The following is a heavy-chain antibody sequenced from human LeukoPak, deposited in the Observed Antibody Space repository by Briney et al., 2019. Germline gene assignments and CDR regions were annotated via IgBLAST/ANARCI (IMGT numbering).Heavy chain of an antibody. J-gene: IGHJ5*02. CDR2: ISYDGSNK. CDR1: GFTFSSYA. D-gene: IGHD1-26*01. Sequence: GGSLRLSCAASGFTFSSYAMHWVRQAPGKGLEWVAVISYDGSNKYYADSVKGRFTISRDNSKNTLYLQMNSLRAEDTAVYYCARGGSYTGNWFDPWGQGTPVTVSS. V-gene: IGHV3-30-3*01. CDR3: ARGGSYTGNWFDP.